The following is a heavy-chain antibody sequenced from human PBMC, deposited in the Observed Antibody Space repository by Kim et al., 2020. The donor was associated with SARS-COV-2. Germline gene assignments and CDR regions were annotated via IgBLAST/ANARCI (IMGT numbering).Heavy chain of an antibody. CDR2: IYYSGIYYSGST. J-gene: IGHJ6*02. CDR3: ARDRRTRGYSGYDSSNYFYYGMDV. CDR1: GGSISSDGYY. Sequence: SETLSLTCTVSGGSISSDGYYWSWIRQHPGKGLEWIGYIYYSGIYYSGSTYYNPSLKSRVTISVDTSKNQFSLNLSSVTAADTAVYYCARDRRTRGYSGYDSSNYFYYGMDVWGQGTAVTVSS. D-gene: IGHD5-12*01. V-gene: IGHV4-31*03.